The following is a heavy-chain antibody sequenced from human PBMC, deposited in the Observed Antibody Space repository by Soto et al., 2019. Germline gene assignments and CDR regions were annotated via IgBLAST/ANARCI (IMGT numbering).Heavy chain of an antibody. J-gene: IGHJ4*02. D-gene: IGHD3-9*01. CDR1: GFRIGDYA. V-gene: IGHV3-23*01. CDR2: ISKDGRNT. Sequence: PGGSLRLSCVPSGFRIGDYAVNWVRQTPLKGLEWVSTISKDGRNTHYTDSVRGRFTISRDLSTNTLFLQMNSLSPEDAAMYYCAKDPSTGTADYWGQGTPVTVSS. CDR3: AKDPSTGTADY.